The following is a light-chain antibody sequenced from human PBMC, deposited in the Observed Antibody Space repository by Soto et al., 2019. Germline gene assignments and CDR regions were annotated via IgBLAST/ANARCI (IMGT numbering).Light chain of an antibody. Sequence: QSALTQPRSVSGSPGQSVSISCTGTSSDVGGYNYVSWYQQQPGKAPKLMIYAVSKRPSGVPDRFSGSKSRSTASLTISGLHAEDEADYYCCSYAGSYTPVVFGGGTKVTVL. J-gene: IGLJ2*01. CDR2: AVS. V-gene: IGLV2-11*01. CDR3: CSYAGSYTPVV. CDR1: SSDVGGYNY.